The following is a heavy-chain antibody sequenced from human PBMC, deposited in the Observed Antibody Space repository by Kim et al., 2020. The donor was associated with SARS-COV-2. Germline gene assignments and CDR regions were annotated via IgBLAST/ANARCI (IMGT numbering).Heavy chain of an antibody. CDR2: IYYSGST. Sequence: SETLSLTCTVSGGSISSGGYYWSWIRQHPGKGLEWIGYIYYSGSTYYNPSLKSRVTISVDTSKNQFSLKLSSVTAADTAVYYCARVSMVRGVISRISDAFDIWGQGTMVTVSS. CDR1: GGSISSGGYY. D-gene: IGHD3-10*01. V-gene: IGHV4-31*03. J-gene: IGHJ3*02. CDR3: ARVSMVRGVISRISDAFDI.